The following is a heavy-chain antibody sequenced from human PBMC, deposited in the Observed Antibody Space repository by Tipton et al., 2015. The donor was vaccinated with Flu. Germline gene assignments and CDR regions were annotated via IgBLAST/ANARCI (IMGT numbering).Heavy chain of an antibody. CDR1: GGSISSYY. V-gene: IGHV4-34*01. CDR2: INHSGST. J-gene: IGHJ4*02. Sequence: TLSLTCTVSGGSISSYYWSWIRQPPGKGLEWIGEINHSGSTNYNPSLKSRVTISVDTSKNQFSLKLSSVTAADTAVYYCARGRLVAFRLYFDYWGQGTLVTVSS. D-gene: IGHD5-12*01. CDR3: ARGRLVAFRLYFDY.